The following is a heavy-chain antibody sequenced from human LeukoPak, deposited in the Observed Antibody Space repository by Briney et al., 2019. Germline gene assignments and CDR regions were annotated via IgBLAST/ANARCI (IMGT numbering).Heavy chain of an antibody. V-gene: IGHV1-2*02. Sequence: ASVKVSCKASGYTFTGYYMHWVRQAPGQGLEWMGWINPNSGGTNYAQKFQGRVTMTRDTSISTAYMELSRLRSDDTAVYYCARDHYCSSTSCYTIFDYWGQGTLVTGSS. CDR3: ARDHYCSSTSCYTIFDY. CDR2: INPNSGGT. J-gene: IGHJ4*02. CDR1: GYTFTGYY. D-gene: IGHD2-2*02.